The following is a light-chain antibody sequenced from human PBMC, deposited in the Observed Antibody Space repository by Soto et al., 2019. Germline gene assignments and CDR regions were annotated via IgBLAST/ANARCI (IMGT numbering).Light chain of an antibody. CDR2: GAS. CDR3: QQYGSSPPYT. CDR1: QSVSSSY. Sequence: ESVLTQSPGTLSLSPGERATLSCRASQSVSSSYLAWYQQKPGQAPRLLIYGASTRATGIPDRFSGSGSGKDFTLTISRLEPEDFAVYYCQQYGSSPPYTFGQGTQL. J-gene: IGKJ2*01. V-gene: IGKV3-20*01.